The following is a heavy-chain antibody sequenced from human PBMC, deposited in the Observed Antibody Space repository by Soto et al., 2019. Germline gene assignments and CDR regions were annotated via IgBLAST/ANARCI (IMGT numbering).Heavy chain of an antibody. CDR1: GFTFSSYG. CDR2: IWYDGSNK. Sequence: GGSRRLSCAASGFTFSSYGMHWVRQAPGKGLEWVAVIWYDGSNKYYADSVKGRFTISRDNSKNTLYLQMNSLRAEDTAVYYCAGYCSSTSCSAPWGQGTLVTVSS. J-gene: IGHJ5*02. D-gene: IGHD2-2*03. CDR3: AGYCSSTSCSAP. V-gene: IGHV3-33*01.